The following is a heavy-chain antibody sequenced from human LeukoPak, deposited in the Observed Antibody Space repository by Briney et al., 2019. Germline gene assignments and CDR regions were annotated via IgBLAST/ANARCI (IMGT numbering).Heavy chain of an antibody. V-gene: IGHV3-53*01. CDR2: IYSGGSI. D-gene: IGHD6-19*01. CDR1: RFTVSSNY. CDR3: ARAVSSGWYGAFDI. J-gene: IGHJ3*02. Sequence: PGGSLRLSCAASRFTVSSNYMSWVRQAPGKGLEWVSVIYSGGSIFYADSVKGRFTISRDNSKNTLYLQMNSLRAEDTAVYYCARAVSSGWYGAFDIWGQGTMVTVSS.